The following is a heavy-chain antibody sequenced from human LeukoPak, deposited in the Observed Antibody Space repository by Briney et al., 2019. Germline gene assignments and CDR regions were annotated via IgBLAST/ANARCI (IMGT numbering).Heavy chain of an antibody. D-gene: IGHD2-2*01. J-gene: IGHJ4*02. V-gene: IGHV3-30*02. CDR3: AKDQGAYCSSTSCPGTFDY. CDR1: GFTFSTYG. CDR2: IRYGGSNK. Sequence: GGSLRLSCAASGFTFSTYGMHWVRQAPGKGLEWVAFIRYGGSNKYYADSVKGRFTISRDNSKNTLYLQMSSLRPEDTAVYYCAKDQGAYCSSTSCPGTFDYWGQGTLVTVSS.